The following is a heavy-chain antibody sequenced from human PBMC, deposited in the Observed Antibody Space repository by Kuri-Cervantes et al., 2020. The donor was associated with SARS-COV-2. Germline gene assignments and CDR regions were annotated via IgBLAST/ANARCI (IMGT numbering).Heavy chain of an antibody. J-gene: IGHJ5*02. D-gene: IGHD6-19*01. CDR3: ARRMAVAGTRGYWFDP. Sequence: GSLRLSCNVSGGSISSYYWSWIRQPPGKGLEWIGYIYYSGSTNYNPSLKSRVTISVDTSKNQFSLKLSSVTAADTAVYYCARRMAVAGTRGYWFDPWGQGTLVTVSS. CDR1: GGSISSYY. CDR2: IYYSGST. V-gene: IGHV4-59*01.